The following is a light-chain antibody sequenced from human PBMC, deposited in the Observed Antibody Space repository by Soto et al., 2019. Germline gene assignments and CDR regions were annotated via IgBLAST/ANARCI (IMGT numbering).Light chain of an antibody. V-gene: IGKV1-39*01. CDR1: QSISNF. CDR3: QQSYTTPYT. CDR2: AAS. Sequence: DIQMTQSPSSLSASVGDRVTITCRASQSISNFLNWYQQKPGKAPELLIYAASSLHSGVPSRFSGSGSGTNFTLTISSLQPEDFATYSCQQSYTTPYTFGQGTNLEIK. J-gene: IGKJ2*01.